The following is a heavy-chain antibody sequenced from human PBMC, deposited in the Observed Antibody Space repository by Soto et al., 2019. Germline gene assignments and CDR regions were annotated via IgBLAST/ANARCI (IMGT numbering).Heavy chain of an antibody. Sequence: PXXSLRLSFAASGFTFSNYGTHWVPQAPGKGLVWVSRINSDGSSTSYADSVKGRFTISRDNAKNTLYLQMNSLRAEDTAVYYCARGPPSSSWFDAFDIWGQGTMVTVSS. CDR2: INSDGSST. CDR3: ARGPPSSSWFDAFDI. CDR1: GFTFSNYG. V-gene: IGHV3-74*01. D-gene: IGHD6-13*01. J-gene: IGHJ3*02.